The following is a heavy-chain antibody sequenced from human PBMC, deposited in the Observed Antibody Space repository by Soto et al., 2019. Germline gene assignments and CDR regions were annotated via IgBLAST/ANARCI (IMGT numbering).Heavy chain of an antibody. D-gene: IGHD2-15*01. Sequence: EVHLVESGGGLVEPGGSLRLSCAASGFTFSDHYMDWVRQAPGKGLEWIVRVRNKANSYTTEYAASVRGRFTVSRDDSKNSLYLQMNSLKTEDTAMYYCVRNLASGGTYYFDYWGQGTLVTVSS. J-gene: IGHJ4*02. V-gene: IGHV3-72*01. CDR1: GFTFSDHY. CDR3: VRNLASGGTYYFDY. CDR2: VRNKANSYTT.